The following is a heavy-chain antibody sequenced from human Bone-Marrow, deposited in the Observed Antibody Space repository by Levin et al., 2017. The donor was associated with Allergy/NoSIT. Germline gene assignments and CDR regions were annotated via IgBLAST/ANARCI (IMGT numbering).Heavy chain of an antibody. CDR1: VDSITSGDYF. V-gene: IGHV4-30-4*01. CDR3: ARAPYSYDSSGYYGVDYFDY. D-gene: IGHD3-22*01. Sequence: PSETLSLTCSVSVDSITSGDYFWSWIRQSPEKGLEWIGNIFYSGITYYNPSLRSRITILVDTSKNQFSLRLTSVTAADTAVYYCARAPYSYDSSGYYGVDYFDYWGQGTLVTVSS. CDR2: IFYSGIT. J-gene: IGHJ4*02.